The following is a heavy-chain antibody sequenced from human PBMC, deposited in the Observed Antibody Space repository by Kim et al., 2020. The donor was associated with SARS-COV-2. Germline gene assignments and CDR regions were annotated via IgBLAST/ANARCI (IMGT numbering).Heavy chain of an antibody. CDR1: RFSFTGYW. CDR3: ARCYGGNDGMDV. J-gene: IGHJ6*02. V-gene: IGHV5-51*01. Sequence: GGSLRLSCKGSRFSFTGYWIVWVRQMPGKGLEWMGIIYPGDSDTTYSPSFQGHVTISADKSVNTAYLQWSSLKASDTAIYYCARCYGGNDGMDVWGQGTTVAVSS. CDR2: IYPGDSDT. D-gene: IGHD4-17*01.